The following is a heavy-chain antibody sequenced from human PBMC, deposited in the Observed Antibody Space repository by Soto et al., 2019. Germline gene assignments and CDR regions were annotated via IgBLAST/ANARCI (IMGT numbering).Heavy chain of an antibody. J-gene: IGHJ5*02. D-gene: IGHD3-3*01. CDR3: TTDPGPLLRFLQWLPNWFDP. CDR1: GFNFNNAW. Sequence: EVQLVESGGGLVKPGGSLRLSCAASGFNFNNAWMSWVRQAPGKGLEWVGRIKSKTDGGTTDYAAPVIGRFTISRDDSKNTLYLQMTSLKTEDTAVYYCTTDPGPLLRFLQWLPNWFDPWGQGTLVTVSS. V-gene: IGHV3-15*01. CDR2: IKSKTDGGTT.